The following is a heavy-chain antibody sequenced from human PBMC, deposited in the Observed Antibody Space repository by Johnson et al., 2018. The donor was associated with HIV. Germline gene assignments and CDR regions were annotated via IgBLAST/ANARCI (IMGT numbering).Heavy chain of an antibody. CDR1: GLTFSNYG. D-gene: IGHD5-24*01. V-gene: IGHV3-30*19. CDR2: ISYDGSNK. Sequence: QVQLVESGGGVVQPGRSLRLSCAVSGLTFSNYGMHWVRQAPGKGLEWVAVISYDGSNKYYADSVKGRFTISRDNSKNTLYLQMNSLRAEDTAVYYCARGRWLQLDAFDLWGQGTMVSVPS. J-gene: IGHJ3*01. CDR3: ARGRWLQLDAFDL.